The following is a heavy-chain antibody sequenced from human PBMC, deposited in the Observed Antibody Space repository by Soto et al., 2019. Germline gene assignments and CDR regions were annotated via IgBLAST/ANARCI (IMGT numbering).Heavy chain of an antibody. J-gene: IGHJ4*02. CDR3: AREGMSRPRWVFDY. V-gene: IGHV3-64*01. D-gene: IGHD6-13*01. Sequence: EVQLVESGGGLVQPGGSLRLSCAASGFTFGSYPMHWFRQAPGKGLEYVSAISTNGDSTFYANSVKGRFTISRDNSKNTLYLQMGSLRAEDMGVYYCAREGMSRPRWVFDYWGQGTLVTASS. CDR1: GFTFGSYP. CDR2: ISTNGDST.